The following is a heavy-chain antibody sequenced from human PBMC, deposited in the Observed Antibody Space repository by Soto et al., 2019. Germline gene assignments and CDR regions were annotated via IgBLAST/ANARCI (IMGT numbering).Heavy chain of an antibody. Sequence: GASVKVSCKASGYTFTSYGISWVRQAPGQGLEWMGWISAYNGNTNYAQKLQGRVTMTTDTSTSTAYMELRSLRSDDTAVYYCARGLTVYSAVLHSFYAMDVWGQGTTVTVSS. J-gene: IGHJ6*02. CDR2: ISAYNGNT. D-gene: IGHD2-15*01. CDR1: GYTFTSYG. V-gene: IGHV1-18*01. CDR3: ARGLTVYSAVLHSFYAMDV.